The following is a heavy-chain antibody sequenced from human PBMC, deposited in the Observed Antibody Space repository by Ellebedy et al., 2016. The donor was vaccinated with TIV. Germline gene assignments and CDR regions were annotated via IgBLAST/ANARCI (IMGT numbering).Heavy chain of an antibody. V-gene: IGHV3-7*01. J-gene: IGHJ4*02. CDR2: INQDGSEK. CDR1: GFTFSNYW. CDR3: ASARNY. Sequence: PGESLRLSCAASGFTFSNYWINWVRQAPGKGLEWVANINQDGSEKYYVDSVRGRFTISRDNAKNSLYLQMNSLRAEDTAVYYCASARNYWGQGTLVTVSS.